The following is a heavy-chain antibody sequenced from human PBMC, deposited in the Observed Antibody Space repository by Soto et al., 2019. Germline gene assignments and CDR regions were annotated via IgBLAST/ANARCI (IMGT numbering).Heavy chain of an antibody. CDR1: GGSISSYY. Sequence: SETLSLTCTVSGGSISSYYWSWIRQPPGKGLEWIGYIYYSGSTNYNPSLKSRVTISVDTSKNQFSLKLSSVTAADTAVYYCARDLMVGWFDPWGQGTLVTV. D-gene: IGHD3-10*01. CDR3: ARDLMVGWFDP. CDR2: IYYSGST. J-gene: IGHJ5*02. V-gene: IGHV4-59*01.